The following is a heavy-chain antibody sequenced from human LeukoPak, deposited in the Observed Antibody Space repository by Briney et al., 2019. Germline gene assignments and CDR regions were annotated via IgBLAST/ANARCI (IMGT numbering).Heavy chain of an antibody. V-gene: IGHV4-34*01. D-gene: IGHD2-2*01. CDR2: INHSGST. CDR3: ARGRLFLPRPATAMGAFDI. J-gene: IGHJ3*02. CDR1: GGSFSGYY. Sequence: NSSETLSLTCAVYGGSFSGYYWSWIRQPPGKGLEWIGEINHSGSTNYNPSLKSRVTISVDTSKNQFSLKLSSVTAADTAVYYCARGRLFLPRPATAMGAFDIWGQGTIVTVSS.